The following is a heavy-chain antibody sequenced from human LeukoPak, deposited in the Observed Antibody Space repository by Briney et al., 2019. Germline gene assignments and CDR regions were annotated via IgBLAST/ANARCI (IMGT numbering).Heavy chain of an antibody. CDR1: GFTFDDYA. Sequence: GGSLRLSCAASGFTFDDYAMHWVRQAPGKGLEWVSFISGDGVITYYADSVKCRFTISRYNSKNSLYLQMNSLRTEDTALYYCAKDRSFGPYYFDYWGQGTLVTVSS. D-gene: IGHD5-18*01. V-gene: IGHV3-43*02. CDR2: ISGDGVIT. CDR3: AKDRSFGPYYFDY. J-gene: IGHJ4*02.